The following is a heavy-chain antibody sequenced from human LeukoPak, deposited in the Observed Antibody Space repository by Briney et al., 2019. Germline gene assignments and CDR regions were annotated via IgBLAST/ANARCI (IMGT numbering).Heavy chain of an antibody. V-gene: IGHV1-69*13. CDR3: ARKRPEGGYDFWSGFFDY. Sequence: SVKVSCKASGGTFTSYAISWVRQAPGQGLEWMGGIIPILGTANYAQKFQGRVTITADESTSTAYMELSSLRSEDTAVYYCARKRPEGGYDFWSGFFDYWGQGTLVTVSS. CDR2: IIPILGTA. CDR1: GGTFTSYA. J-gene: IGHJ4*02. D-gene: IGHD3-3*01.